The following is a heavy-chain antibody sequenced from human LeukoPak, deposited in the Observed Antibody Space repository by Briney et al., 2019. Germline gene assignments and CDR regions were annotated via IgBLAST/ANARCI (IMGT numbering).Heavy chain of an antibody. Sequence: GGSLRLPCTASGFTLSAYTMSWVRQAPGKGLEWVAKMKEDGTDESYVDSVKGRFTISRENAKNSLYLQMNSLRAEDTAVYYCARGGHSRFDSWGQGTLVTVSS. D-gene: IGHD4-23*01. CDR1: GFTLSAYT. J-gene: IGHJ4*02. CDR2: MKEDGTDE. CDR3: ARGGHSRFDS. V-gene: IGHV3-7*01.